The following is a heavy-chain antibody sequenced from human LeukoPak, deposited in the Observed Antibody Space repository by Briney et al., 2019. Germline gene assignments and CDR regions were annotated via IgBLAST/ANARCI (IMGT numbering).Heavy chain of an antibody. CDR2: IIPIFGTA. Sequence: GASVKVSCKASGGTFTSYAISWVRQAPGQGLEWMGRIIPIFGTANYAQKFQGRVTITTDESTSTAYMELSSLRSEDTAVYYCARGPTDDYHFWTSSLYYYMDVWGKGTTVTVSS. CDR3: ARGPTDDYHFWTSSLYYYMDV. J-gene: IGHJ6*03. CDR1: GGTFTSYA. D-gene: IGHD3-3*01. V-gene: IGHV1-69*05.